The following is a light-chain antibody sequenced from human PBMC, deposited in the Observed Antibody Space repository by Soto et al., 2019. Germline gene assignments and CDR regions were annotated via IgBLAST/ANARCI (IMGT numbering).Light chain of an antibody. V-gene: IGKV3-11*01. CDR1: QSVSSY. Sequence: EIVLTQAPATLSLSPGERATLSCRASQSVSSYLAWYQQKPGQAPRLLIYDSSNRATVIPVRFSGSGSAADFTLTISSLEPEDFALYYCPQRNNWPITFGQGTRLVI. CDR3: PQRNNWPIT. CDR2: DSS. J-gene: IGKJ5*01.